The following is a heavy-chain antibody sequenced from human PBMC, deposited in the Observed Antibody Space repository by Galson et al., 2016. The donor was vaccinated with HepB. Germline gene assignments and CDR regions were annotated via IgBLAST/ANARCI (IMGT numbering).Heavy chain of an antibody. Sequence: SLRLSCAASGFNVSDTYMTWLRQPPGKGLEWVSVIHRDGHTYLAASVKGRFSISRDNLKNTVDLQMNRLRAEDTAVYYCARGLHCTGGRCYFGPWFDAWGQGSRVTVPS. CDR3: ARGLHCTGGRCYFGPWFDA. CDR1: GFNVSDTY. J-gene: IGHJ5*02. D-gene: IGHD2-15*01. V-gene: IGHV3-53*03. CDR2: IHRDGHT.